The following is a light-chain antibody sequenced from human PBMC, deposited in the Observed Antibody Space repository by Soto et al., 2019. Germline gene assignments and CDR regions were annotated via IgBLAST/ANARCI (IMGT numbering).Light chain of an antibody. V-gene: IGKV1-6*01. CDR2: ATS. CDR1: QDIQYD. CDR3: LKDYSYPVT. Sequence: AIHMTQSPSSLPASLGDRVTITCRASQDIQYDLVWYQQQPGKAPKLLIYATSTLQRGVPSRFSGSGSRTAGTLTINRRQTEDFATYSCLKDYSYPVTCGAGTKVEIK. J-gene: IGKJ4*01.